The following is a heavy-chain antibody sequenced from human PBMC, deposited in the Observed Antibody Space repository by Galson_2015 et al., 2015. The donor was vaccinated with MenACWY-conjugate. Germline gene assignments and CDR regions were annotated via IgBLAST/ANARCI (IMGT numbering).Heavy chain of an antibody. Sequence: SVKVSCKASGGTFSRYAINWVRQAPGQGLDWMGGIIPIFGRANYAQRFEGRVIISADESTTTTYMELSSLRSDDTAVYYCAKGADRNFGDYEASDYWGQGTLVTVSS. V-gene: IGHV1-69*13. D-gene: IGHD4-17*01. CDR3: AKGADRNFGDYEASDY. CDR2: IIPIFGRA. J-gene: IGHJ4*02. CDR1: GGTFSRYA.